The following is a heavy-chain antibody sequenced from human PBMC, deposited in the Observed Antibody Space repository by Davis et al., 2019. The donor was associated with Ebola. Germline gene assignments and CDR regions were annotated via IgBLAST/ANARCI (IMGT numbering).Heavy chain of an antibody. V-gene: IGHV1-2*02. D-gene: IGHD5-24*01. CDR2: VNPSNGGT. CDR3: ARDLSGDDGY. J-gene: IGHJ4*02. Sequence: ASVKVSCKASGYTFTGRSMHWVRQAPGKGLEWMGWVNPSNGGTKCAQQFQGRVIMTRDTSISTAYMELRSLTSDDTAVYYCARDLSGDDGYWGQGTLVVVSS. CDR1: GYTFTGRS.